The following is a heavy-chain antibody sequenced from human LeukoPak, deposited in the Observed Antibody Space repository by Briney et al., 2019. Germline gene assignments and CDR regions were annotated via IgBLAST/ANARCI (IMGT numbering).Heavy chain of an antibody. D-gene: IGHD2-21*02. CDR1: GGSISSSGYS. CDR3: ARTPTYCGGDCYYFDP. J-gene: IGHJ5*02. Sequence: SETLSLTCAVSGGSISSSGYSWSWIRQPPGKGLEWLGYIHHTGSTYYNPSLKSRVTISVDRSKNQLSLKLSSVTAADTAMYFCARTPTYCGGDCYYFDPWGQGTLVTVSS. V-gene: IGHV4-30-2*01. CDR2: IHHTGST.